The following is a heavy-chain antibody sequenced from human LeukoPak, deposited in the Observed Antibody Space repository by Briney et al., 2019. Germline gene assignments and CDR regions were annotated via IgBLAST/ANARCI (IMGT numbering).Heavy chain of an antibody. D-gene: IGHD5-12*01. J-gene: IGHJ4*02. CDR1: GFTFSSYW. CDR2: IKQDGSEK. V-gene: IGHV3-7*01. Sequence: GGSLRLSCVASGFTFSSYWMNWVRQAPGKGLEWVANIKQDGSEKYYVDSVKGRFTISRDNAKNPLYLQMNSLRAEDTAIYYCVGGSGYWGQGTLVTVSS. CDR3: VGGSGY.